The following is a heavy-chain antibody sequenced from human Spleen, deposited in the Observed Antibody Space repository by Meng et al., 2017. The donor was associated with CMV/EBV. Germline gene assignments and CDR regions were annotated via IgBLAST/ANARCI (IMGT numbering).Heavy chain of an antibody. Sequence: ASVKVSCKASGYTFTSYYMHWVRQAPGQGLEWMGIINPSGGSTSYAQKFQGRVTMTRDTSTSTVYMELSSLRSDDTAVYYCARDGRSSSSRGDDAFDIWGQGTMVTVSS. CDR1: GYTFTSYY. CDR3: ARDGRSSSSRGDDAFDI. V-gene: IGHV1-46*01. CDR2: INPSGGST. D-gene: IGHD6-6*01. J-gene: IGHJ3*02.